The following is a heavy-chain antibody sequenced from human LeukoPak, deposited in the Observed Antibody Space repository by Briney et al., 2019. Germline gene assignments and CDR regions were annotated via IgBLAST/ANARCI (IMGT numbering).Heavy chain of an antibody. J-gene: IGHJ4*02. V-gene: IGHV3-30*04. Sequence: PGGSLRLSCAASGFTFSSYAMHWVRQAPGKGLEWVAVISYDGSNKYYADSVKGRFTISRGNSKNTLYLQMNSLRAEDTAVYYCAREKYDSSGYYRIPNYYFDYWGQGTLVTVSS. CDR2: ISYDGSNK. CDR1: GFTFSSYA. CDR3: AREKYDSSGYYRIPNYYFDY. D-gene: IGHD3-22*01.